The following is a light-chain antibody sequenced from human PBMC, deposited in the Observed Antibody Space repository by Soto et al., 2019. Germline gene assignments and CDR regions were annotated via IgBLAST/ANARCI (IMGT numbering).Light chain of an antibody. CDR3: QQYHNWPPFA. CDR2: GAS. J-gene: IGKJ3*01. Sequence: EIVMTQSPATLSVSPGERATLSCRASHSVSSNLAWYQQKPGQAPRLLIYGASTRATGIPARFSGRGSGTDSTLTIGAPQSEDFAVYYCQQYHNWPPFAFGPGTNVDIK. V-gene: IGKV3-15*01. CDR1: HSVSSN.